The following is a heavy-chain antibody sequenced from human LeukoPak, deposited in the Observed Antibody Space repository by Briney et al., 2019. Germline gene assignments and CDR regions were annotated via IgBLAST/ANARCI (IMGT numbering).Heavy chain of an antibody. D-gene: IGHD3-22*01. J-gene: IGHJ4*02. CDR3: ARDRYDSSGYYSVDFDY. CDR1: GYTFTGYY. V-gene: IGHV1-2*02. CDR2: INPNSGGT. Sequence: ASVKVSCKASGYTFTGYYMHWVRQAPGQGLEWMGWINPNSGGTNYAQKFQGRVTMTRDTSISTAYMELSRLRSDDTAVYYCARDRYDSSGYYSVDFDYWGQGTLVTVSS.